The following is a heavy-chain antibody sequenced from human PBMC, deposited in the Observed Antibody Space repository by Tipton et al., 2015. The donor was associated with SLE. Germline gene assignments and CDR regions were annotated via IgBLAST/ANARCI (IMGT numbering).Heavy chain of an antibody. V-gene: IGHV3-48*01. CDR2: ISSSSSTI. Sequence: SLRLSCAASGFTFSSYSMNWVRQAPGKGLEWVSYISSSSSTIYYADSVKGRFTISRDNAKNSLYLQMNSLRAEDTAVYYCARGGSVVPYYFDYWGQGTLVTVSS. CDR1: GFTFSSYS. CDR3: ARGGSVVPYYFDY. D-gene: IGHD2-15*01. J-gene: IGHJ4*02.